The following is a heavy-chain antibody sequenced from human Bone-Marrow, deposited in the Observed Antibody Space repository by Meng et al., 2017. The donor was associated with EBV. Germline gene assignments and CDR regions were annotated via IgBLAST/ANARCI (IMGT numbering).Heavy chain of an antibody. J-gene: IGHJ4*02. CDR3: AVTTDSSGYYRFDS. Sequence: EVKLVEAGGGGGQPGXXXXRSGAASGFPFDDYTMHWVRQPPGKGLEWISLITWDGGSTFYADSVEGRFTVSRDNSKASLYLEMISLRTEDTALFYCAVTTDSSGYYRFDSWGQGTLVTVSS. D-gene: IGHD3-22*01. CDR2: ITWDGGST. CDR1: GFPFDDYT. V-gene: IGHV3-43*01.